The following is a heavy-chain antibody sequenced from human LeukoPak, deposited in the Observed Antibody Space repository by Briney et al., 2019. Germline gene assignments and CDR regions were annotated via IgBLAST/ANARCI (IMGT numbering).Heavy chain of an antibody. J-gene: IGHJ4*02. CDR3: ARDLSGITGYTYGRGIDY. V-gene: IGHV3-21*01. Sequence: GGSLRLSCAASGFTFSSYWMSWVRQAPGKGLEWVSSITDSSSSMYYADSVKGRFTISRDNAKNSLYLQMNSLRAEDTAVYYCARDLSGITGYTYGRGIDYWGQGTLVTVSS. D-gene: IGHD5-18*01. CDR2: ITDSSSSM. CDR1: GFTFSSYW.